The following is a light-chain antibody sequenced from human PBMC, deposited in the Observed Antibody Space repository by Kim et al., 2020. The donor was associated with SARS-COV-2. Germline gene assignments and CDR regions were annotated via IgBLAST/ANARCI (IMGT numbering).Light chain of an antibody. CDR1: QRLVHSDGRTY. V-gene: IGKV2-30*02. Sequence: QPASICCRSNQRLVHSDGRTYLNWFHQRPGQSPRRLIYKISTRDSGVPDRFSGSGSGTDFTLEISRVEAEDVGIYYCMQTTHWPYTFGQGTKLEI. CDR2: KIS. J-gene: IGKJ2*01. CDR3: MQTTHWPYT.